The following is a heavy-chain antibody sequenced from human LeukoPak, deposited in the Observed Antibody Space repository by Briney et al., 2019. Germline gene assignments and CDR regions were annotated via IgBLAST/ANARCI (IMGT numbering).Heavy chain of an antibody. D-gene: IGHD2-2*01. V-gene: IGHV4-39*01. J-gene: IGHJ4*02. CDR3: ASSRGFWGGLDF. CDR1: GGSITSSGSF. Sequence: SETLSLTCTVSGGSITSSGSFWGWIRQPPGKGLEWIGSIYYYGGSTNYNPSLRSRVTISVDTSKNQFSLKVTSVTAADTAVYYCASSRGFWGGLDFWDQGALVTVSS. CDR2: IYYYGGST.